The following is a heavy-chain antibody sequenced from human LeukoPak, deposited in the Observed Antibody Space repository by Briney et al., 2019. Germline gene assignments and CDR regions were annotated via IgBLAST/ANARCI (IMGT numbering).Heavy chain of an antibody. CDR3: ARVGAVAGTPSHPFDP. CDR1: GGTFNSYA. J-gene: IGHJ5*02. Sequence: ASVKVSCRASGGTFNSYAITWVRQAPGQGLEWMGGIIPIFGTANYAQKFQGRVTITADESTSTAYMELSSLRSEDTAVYYCARVGAVAGTPSHPFDPWGQGTLVTVSS. D-gene: IGHD6-19*01. CDR2: IIPIFGTA. V-gene: IGHV1-69*13.